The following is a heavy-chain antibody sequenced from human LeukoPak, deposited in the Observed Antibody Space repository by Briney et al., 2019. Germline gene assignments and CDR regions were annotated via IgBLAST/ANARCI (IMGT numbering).Heavy chain of an antibody. CDR1: GFTVNSNY. Sequence: GVSLRLSCAASGFTVNSNYMSWVRQAPGKGLEWVSLIYTGGSTYYADSVKGRFTISRDNSKNTLYLQMNSLRPKDTAVYYCARGFGKVAANVFGGYTMDVWGQGTTVTVSS. CDR2: IYTGGST. J-gene: IGHJ6*02. CDR3: ARGFGKVAANVFGGYTMDV. D-gene: IGHD6-6*01. V-gene: IGHV3-66*02.